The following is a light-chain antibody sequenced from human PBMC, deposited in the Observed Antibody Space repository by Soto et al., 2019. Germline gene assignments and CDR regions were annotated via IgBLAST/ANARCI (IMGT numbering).Light chain of an antibody. J-gene: IGKJ2*01. CDR1: QNVLYKSNNENY. CDR3: QQYYSTPPYT. Sequence: DIVMTQSPDSLAVSLGERATINCKSSQNVLYKSNNENYLAWFQQKPGQPPKLLIYWASTRKSGVPDRFTGSGSGSDFPLTISSLQAEDVAVYYCQQYYSTPPYTFGQGTKLEI. CDR2: WAS. V-gene: IGKV4-1*01.